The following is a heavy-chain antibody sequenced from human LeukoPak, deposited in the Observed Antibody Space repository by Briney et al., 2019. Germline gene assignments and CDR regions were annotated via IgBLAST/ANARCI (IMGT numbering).Heavy chain of an antibody. J-gene: IGHJ4*02. Sequence: GGSLRLFCAASGFTFSNYAMSWVRQAPGKGLEWVSAISGSGSSTYYADSVKGRFTISRDNSKNTLYLQMNSLKVEDTAVYYCAKENRYYDNSGGGFDYWGQGTLVTVSS. V-gene: IGHV3-23*01. CDR2: ISGSGSST. CDR1: GFTFSNYA. D-gene: IGHD3-22*01. CDR3: AKENRYYDNSGGGFDY.